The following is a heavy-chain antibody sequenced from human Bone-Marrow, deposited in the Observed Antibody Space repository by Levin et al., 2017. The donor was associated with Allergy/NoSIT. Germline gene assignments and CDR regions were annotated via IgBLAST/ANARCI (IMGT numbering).Heavy chain of an antibody. CDR3: ARLTGAYADYYFDS. CDR1: GFSLSTSAVG. D-gene: IGHD3/OR15-3a*01. CDR2: IYWDDDK. J-gene: IGHJ4*02. Sequence: VSGPTLVKPTQTLTLTCTFSGFSLSTSAVGVGWIRQPPGKALEWLALIYWDDDKWYSTSLRSRLTITKDTSKSQVVLTMTNMDPVDTATYSCARLTGAYADYYFDSWGQGTLVTVSS. V-gene: IGHV2-5*02.